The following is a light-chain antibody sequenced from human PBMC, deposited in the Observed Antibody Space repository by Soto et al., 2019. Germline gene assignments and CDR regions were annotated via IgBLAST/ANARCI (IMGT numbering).Light chain of an antibody. CDR2: GNS. V-gene: IGLV1-40*01. Sequence: QSVLTQPPSVSGAPGQRVTISCTGSSSNIRAGYDVHWYQQLPGTAPKLLIYGNSNQPSGVPDRFSGSKSGTSASLAITGLQAEDEADYYCQSYDSSLSGSDVFGTGTKLTVL. CDR3: QSYDSSLSGSDV. CDR1: SSNIRAGYD. J-gene: IGLJ1*01.